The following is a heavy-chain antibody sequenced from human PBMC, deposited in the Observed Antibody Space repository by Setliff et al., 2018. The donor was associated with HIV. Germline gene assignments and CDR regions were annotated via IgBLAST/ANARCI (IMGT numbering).Heavy chain of an antibody. CDR1: GGPMSGYY. V-gene: IGHV4-4*08. CDR3: AKYWRASGTYVFDI. Sequence: SEILSLTCTVSGGPMSGYYWSRLRQSPVKGLEWIGYIYSSGTTNYNPSFKSRVSISLDTSRSQFSLMLSSVTAADTAIYYCAKYWRASGTYVFDIWGLGTMVTVSS. J-gene: IGHJ3*02. CDR2: IYSSGTT. D-gene: IGHD2-15*01.